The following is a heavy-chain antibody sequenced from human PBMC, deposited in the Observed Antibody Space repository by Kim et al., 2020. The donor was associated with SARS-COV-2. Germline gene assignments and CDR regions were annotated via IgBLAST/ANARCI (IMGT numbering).Heavy chain of an antibody. CDR1: GESFSGYN. CDR3: ARDKSRDFYVAFQR. D-gene: IGHD3-10*02. Sequence: SETLSLTCAVYGESFSGYNWSWFRQPPGKGLEWSGEINHRGSTRYSPSLKRRVTILVDTTKNQLSLKLNSVTAADTAVYYCARDKSRDFYVAFQRWGPGT. J-gene: IGHJ1*01. CDR2: INHRGST. V-gene: IGHV4-34*01.